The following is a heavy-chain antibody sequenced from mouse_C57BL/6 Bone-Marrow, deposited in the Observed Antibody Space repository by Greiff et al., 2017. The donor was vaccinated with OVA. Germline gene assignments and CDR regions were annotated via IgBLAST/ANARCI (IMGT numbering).Heavy chain of an antibody. D-gene: IGHD3-3*01. Sequence: EVQLQQSGAELVRPGASVKLSCTASGFNLKDYYMHWVKQRPEQGLEWIGRIDPEDGDTEYAPKFQGTATMTAATSSNTASLQLSSLPSEDTAVYDCTTGDPDWYVDVWGTGTTGTVSS. CDR1: GFNLKDYY. CDR2: IDPEDGDT. V-gene: IGHV14-1*01. CDR3: TTGDPDWYVDV. J-gene: IGHJ1*03.